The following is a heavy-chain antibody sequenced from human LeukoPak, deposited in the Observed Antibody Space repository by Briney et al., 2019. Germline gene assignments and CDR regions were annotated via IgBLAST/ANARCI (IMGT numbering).Heavy chain of an antibody. D-gene: IGHD5-18*01. V-gene: IGHV1-8*03. CDR1: GYTFTSYD. CDR3: ARVRYSYDYYYYMDV. Sequence: ASVKVSCKASGYTFTSYDINWVRQATGQGLEWMGWMNPNSGNTGYAQKFQGRVTITRNTSISTAYMELSSLRSEDTAVYYCARVRYSYDYYYYMDVWGKGTTVTVSS. J-gene: IGHJ6*03. CDR2: MNPNSGNT.